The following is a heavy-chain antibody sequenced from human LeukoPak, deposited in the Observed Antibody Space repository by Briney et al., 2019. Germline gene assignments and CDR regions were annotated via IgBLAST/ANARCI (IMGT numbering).Heavy chain of an antibody. D-gene: IGHD3-9*01. V-gene: IGHV3-23*01. CDR1: GFTFSSYS. Sequence: QPGGSLRLSCAASGFTFSSYSMNWVRQAPGKGLEWVSLIDGSGDSTYYADSVKGRFSISRDNSKNTLYLRMNSLRAEDTAIYYCATVMKTGYRGGFDYWGQGTLVTVSS. CDR2: IDGSGDST. CDR3: ATVMKTGYRGGFDY. J-gene: IGHJ4*02.